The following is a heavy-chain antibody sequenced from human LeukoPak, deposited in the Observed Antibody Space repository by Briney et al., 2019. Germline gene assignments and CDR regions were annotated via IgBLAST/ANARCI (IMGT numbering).Heavy chain of an antibody. CDR1: GYTFTSYD. CDR3: ARAGTDSSGYYFPTDY. V-gene: IGHV1-8*01. Sequence: GASVKVSCKASGYTFTSYDINWVRQATGQGLEWMGWMNPNSGNTGYAQKFQGRVTMTRNTSISTAYMELSSLRSEDTAVYYCARAGTDSSGYYFPTDYWGQGILVTVSS. D-gene: IGHD3-22*01. J-gene: IGHJ4*02. CDR2: MNPNSGNT.